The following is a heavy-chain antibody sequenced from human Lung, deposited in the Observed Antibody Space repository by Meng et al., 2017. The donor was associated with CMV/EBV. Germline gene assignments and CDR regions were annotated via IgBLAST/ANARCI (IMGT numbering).Heavy chain of an antibody. CDR2: IRTKGYGATT. V-gene: IGHV3-49*04. D-gene: IGHD2-8*01. CDR1: GFTFADYA. J-gene: IGHJ4*02. Sequence: SLKISCTTSGFTFADYAVHWVRQAPGKGLEWVGDIRTKGYGATTDYAASVKGRFTIPRDDSKSVAYLQMNSLKTEDTAVYYCTGDIVLMVGAFDSWGQGXLVTVSS. CDR3: TGDIVLMVGAFDS.